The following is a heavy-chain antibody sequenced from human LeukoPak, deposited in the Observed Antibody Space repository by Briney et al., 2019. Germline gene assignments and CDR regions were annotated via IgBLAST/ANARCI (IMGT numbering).Heavy chain of an antibody. V-gene: IGHV1-69*13. CDR3: ARGGYSGYDSWSCSGGSCYSADY. CDR1: GGTFCSYA. J-gene: IGHJ4*02. D-gene: IGHD2-15*01. Sequence: SVKVSCKASGGTFCSYAISWVRQAAGQGLEWMGGIIPIFGTANYAQKFQGRVTITADESTSTAYMELSSLRSEDTAVYYCARGGYSGYDSWSCSGGSCYSADYWGQGTLVTVSS. CDR2: IIPIFGTA.